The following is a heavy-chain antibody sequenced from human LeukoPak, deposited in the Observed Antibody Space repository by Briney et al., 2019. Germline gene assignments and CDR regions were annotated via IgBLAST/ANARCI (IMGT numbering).Heavy chain of an antibody. J-gene: IGHJ4*02. V-gene: IGHV4-39*01. CDR1: GGSISSSSYY. D-gene: IGHD1-20*01. CDR3: ARDITGTIFDY. Sequence: RTSETLSLTCTVSGGSISSSSYYWGWIRQPPGKGLEWIGSIYYSGSTYYNPSLKSRVTISVDTSKNQFSLKLSSVTAADTAVYYCARDITGTIFDYWGQGTLVTVSP. CDR2: IYYSGST.